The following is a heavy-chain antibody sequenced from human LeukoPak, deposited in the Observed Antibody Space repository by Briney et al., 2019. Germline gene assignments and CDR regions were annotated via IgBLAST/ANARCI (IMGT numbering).Heavy chain of an antibody. CDR1: GGSISSYY. J-gene: IGHJ5*02. CDR2: IYYSGST. V-gene: IGHV4-59*08. CDR3: ARQGDGFWRDLFDP. Sequence: SETLSLTCTVSGGSISSYYWSWIRQPPGKGLEWVGYIYYSGSTNYNPSLKSRVTISVDTSKNQFSLQLTSVTAADTAVYYCARQGDGFWRDLFDPWGQGTLVTVSS. D-gene: IGHD3-3*01.